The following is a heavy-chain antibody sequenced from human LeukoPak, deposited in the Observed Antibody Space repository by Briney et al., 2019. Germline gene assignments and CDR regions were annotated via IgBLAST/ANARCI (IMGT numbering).Heavy chain of an antibody. CDR3: AKGGQHIVVVTALYYFDY. J-gene: IGHJ4*02. Sequence: GGPLTLSCAASGFTFSSYAMSWVRQAPGKGLEWVSAISGSGGSTYYADSVKGRFTISRDNSKNTLYLRMNSLRAEDTAVYYCAKGGQHIVVVTALYYFDYWGQGTLVTVSS. CDR1: GFTFSSYA. D-gene: IGHD2-21*02. CDR2: ISGSGGST. V-gene: IGHV3-23*01.